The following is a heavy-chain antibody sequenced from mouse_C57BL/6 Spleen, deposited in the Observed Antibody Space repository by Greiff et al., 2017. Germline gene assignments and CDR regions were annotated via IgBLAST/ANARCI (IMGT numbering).Heavy chain of an antibody. J-gene: IGHJ4*01. Sequence: EVQRVESEGGLVQPGSSMKLSCTASGFTFSDYYMAWVRQVPEKGLEWVANINYDGSSTYYLDSLKSRFIISRDNAKNILYLQMSSLKSEDTATYYCAREGAITTVVDYAMDYWGQGTSVTVSS. CDR3: AREGAITTVVDYAMDY. CDR2: INYDGSST. V-gene: IGHV5-16*01. CDR1: GFTFSDYY. D-gene: IGHD1-1*01.